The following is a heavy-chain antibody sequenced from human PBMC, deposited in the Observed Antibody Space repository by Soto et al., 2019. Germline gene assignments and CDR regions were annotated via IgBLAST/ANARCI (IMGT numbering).Heavy chain of an antibody. CDR3: ARGGEDYYYPRNWFDP. CDR1: GGSFSGYY. J-gene: IGHJ5*02. Sequence: PSDTLSLTCAVYGGSFSGYYWSWIRQPPGKGLEWIGEINHSGSTNYNPSLKSRVTISVETSKNQFSLKLSSVTAADTAVYYCARGGEDYYYPRNWFDPWGQGTLVNVSS. CDR2: INHSGST. D-gene: IGHD3-10*01. V-gene: IGHV4-34*01.